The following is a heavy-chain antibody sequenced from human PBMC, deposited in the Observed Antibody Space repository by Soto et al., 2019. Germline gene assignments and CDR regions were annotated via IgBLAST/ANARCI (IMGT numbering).Heavy chain of an antibody. V-gene: IGHV4-31*03. J-gene: IGHJ6*01. CDR1: GGSIKNSGYY. CDR3: GRDAVTKRDFYYYGMDV. Sequence: QVQLQESGPGLVKPSQTLSLTCTVSGGSIKNSGYYWSWIRQHPEKGLEWIGYISYSGSTDYAPSLKSRVTMSVDTSKNQFSLNLTSVTAADTAVYYCGRDAVTKRDFYYYGMDVW. D-gene: IGHD4-4*01. CDR2: ISYSGST.